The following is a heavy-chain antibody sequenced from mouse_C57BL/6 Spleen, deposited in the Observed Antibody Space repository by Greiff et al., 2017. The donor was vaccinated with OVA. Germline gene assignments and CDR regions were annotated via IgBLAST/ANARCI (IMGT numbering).Heavy chain of an antibody. J-gene: IGHJ2*01. Sequence: QVQLKQSGAELVRPGASVKLSCKASGYTFTDYYINWVKQRPGQGLEWIARIYPGSGNTYYNEKFKGKATLTAEKSSSTAYMQLSNLTSEDSAVYFCASATYVYDGGHYFDYWGQGTTLTVSS. CDR1: GYTFTDYY. V-gene: IGHV1-76*01. CDR2: IYPGSGNT. D-gene: IGHD2-2*01. CDR3: ASATYVYDGGHYFDY.